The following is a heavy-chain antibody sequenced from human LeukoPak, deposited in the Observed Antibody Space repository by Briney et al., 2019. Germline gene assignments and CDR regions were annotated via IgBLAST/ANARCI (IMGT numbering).Heavy chain of an antibody. Sequence: GGSLRLSCAASGFTFDDYGMSWVRQAPGKGLEWVSGINWNGGITAYADSVKGRLTISRDNAKNSLYLQMNSLRAEDTAVYYCARDSYYYYDSSGYPNPSDAFDIWGQGTMVTVSS. V-gene: IGHV3-20*04. CDR3: ARDSYYYYDSSGYPNPSDAFDI. CDR1: GFTFDDYG. D-gene: IGHD3-22*01. CDR2: INWNGGIT. J-gene: IGHJ3*02.